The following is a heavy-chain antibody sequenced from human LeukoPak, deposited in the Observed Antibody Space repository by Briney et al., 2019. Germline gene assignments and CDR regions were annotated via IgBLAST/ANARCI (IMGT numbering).Heavy chain of an antibody. Sequence: SETLSLTCSVSGGSISSYYWSWIRQPPGKGLEWIGSIYHSGSTYYNPSLKSRVTISVDTSKNQFSLNLSSVTAADTAVYYCVRDPTYYYMDVWGEGTTVTVSS. CDR1: GGSISSYY. CDR2: IYHSGST. V-gene: IGHV4-38-2*02. J-gene: IGHJ6*03. CDR3: VRDPTYYYMDV.